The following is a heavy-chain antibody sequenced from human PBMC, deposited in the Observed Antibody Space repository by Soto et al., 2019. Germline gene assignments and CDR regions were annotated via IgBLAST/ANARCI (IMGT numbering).Heavy chain of an antibody. V-gene: IGHV3-30-3*01. CDR1: GFTFSSYA. Sequence: GGSLRLSCAASGFTFSSYAMHWVRQAPGKGLEWVAVISYDGSNKYYADSVKGRFTISRDNSKNTLYLQMNSLRAEDTAVYYCARDLVNEGPWDLEWLSRGSDYYYGMDVWGQGTTVTVSS. J-gene: IGHJ6*02. CDR2: ISYDGSNK. CDR3: ARDLVNEGPWDLEWLSRGSDYYYGMDV. D-gene: IGHD3-3*01.